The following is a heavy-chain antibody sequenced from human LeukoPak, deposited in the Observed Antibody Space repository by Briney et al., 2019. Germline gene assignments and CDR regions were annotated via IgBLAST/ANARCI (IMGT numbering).Heavy chain of an antibody. CDR2: INPNSGGT. V-gene: IGHV1-2*02. Sequence: ASVKVSCKASGYTFIGYYMHWVRQAPGQGLEWMGWINPNSGGTNYAQKFQGRVTMTRDTSISTAYMELSRLGSDGTAVYYCARDRDTALFDYWGQGTLVTVSS. CDR3: ARDRDTALFDY. D-gene: IGHD5-18*01. CDR1: GYTFIGYY. J-gene: IGHJ4*02.